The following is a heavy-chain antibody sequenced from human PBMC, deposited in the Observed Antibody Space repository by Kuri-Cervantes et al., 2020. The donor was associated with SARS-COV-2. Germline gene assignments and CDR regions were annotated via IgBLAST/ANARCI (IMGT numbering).Heavy chain of an antibody. Sequence: GESLKISCAASGFTFSSYGMHWVRQAPGKGLEWVSSIVGPSNSYIYYADSVKGRFTMSRDNAKDSLYLQMNSLRVDDTAVYYCARVYYYYGMDVWGQGTTVTVSS. CDR1: GFTFSSYG. V-gene: IGHV3-21*06. CDR2: IVGPSNSYI. J-gene: IGHJ6*02. CDR3: ARVYYYYGMDV.